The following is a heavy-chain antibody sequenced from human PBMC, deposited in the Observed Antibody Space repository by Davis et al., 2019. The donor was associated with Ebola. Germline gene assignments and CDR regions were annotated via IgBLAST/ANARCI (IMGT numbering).Heavy chain of an antibody. CDR3: ARDVGTMVRGVIIPPYGMDV. CDR2: IYSGGST. CDR1: GFTFSTYT. Sequence: GGSLRLSCAASGFTFSTYTMNWVRQAPGKGLEWVSVIYSGGSTYYADSVKGRFTISRDNSKNTLYLQMNSLRAEDTAVYYCARDVGTMVRGVIIPPYGMDVWGQGTTVTVSS. D-gene: IGHD3-10*01. V-gene: IGHV3-66*01. J-gene: IGHJ6*02.